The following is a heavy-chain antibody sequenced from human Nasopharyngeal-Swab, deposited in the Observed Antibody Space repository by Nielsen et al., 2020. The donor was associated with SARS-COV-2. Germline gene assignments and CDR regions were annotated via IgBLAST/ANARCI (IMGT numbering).Heavy chain of an antibody. CDR2: IYYSGST. CDR3: ARRGGYSSSWYVFGY. CDR1: GGSISSYY. J-gene: IGHJ4*02. Sequence: SETLSLTCTVSGGSISSYYWSWIRQPPGKGLEWIGYIYYSGSTNYNPSLKSRVTISVDTSKNQFSLKLSSVTAADTAVYYCARRGGYSSSWYVFGYWGQGTLVTVSS. D-gene: IGHD6-13*01. V-gene: IGHV4-59*12.